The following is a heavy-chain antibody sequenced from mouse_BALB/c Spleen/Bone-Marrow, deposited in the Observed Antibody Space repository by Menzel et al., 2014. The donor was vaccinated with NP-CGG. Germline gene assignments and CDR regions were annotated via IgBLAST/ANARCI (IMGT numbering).Heavy chain of an antibody. D-gene: IGHD1-1*01. V-gene: IGHV1-67*01. J-gene: IGHJ4*01. CDR3: ASYGSSYYAMDY. CDR1: GYTFTDYA. Sequence: QVQLQQPGPELVRPGVSVKISCKGSGYTFTDYAMHWVKQSHAKSLEWIGVISTCSGNTNYNQKFKGKATMTVDKSSSTAYMELARLTSEDSAIYYCASYGSSYYAMDYWGQGTSVTVSS. CDR2: ISTCSGNT.